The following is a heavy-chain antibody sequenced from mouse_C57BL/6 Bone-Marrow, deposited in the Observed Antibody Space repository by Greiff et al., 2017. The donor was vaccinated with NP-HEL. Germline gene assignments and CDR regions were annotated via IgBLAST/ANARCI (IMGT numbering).Heavy chain of an antibody. CDR3: AREGYDRGGYYAMDY. CDR2: INPNNGGT. J-gene: IGHJ4*01. V-gene: IGHV1-18*01. D-gene: IGHD2-2*01. Sequence: VQLQQSGPELVKPGASVKIPCKASGYTFTDYNMDWVKQSHGKSLEWIGDINPNNGGTNYNQKFKGKATLTVDKSSSTAYMELRSLTSEDTAVYYCAREGYDRGGYYAMDYWGQGTSVTVSS. CDR1: GYTFTDYN.